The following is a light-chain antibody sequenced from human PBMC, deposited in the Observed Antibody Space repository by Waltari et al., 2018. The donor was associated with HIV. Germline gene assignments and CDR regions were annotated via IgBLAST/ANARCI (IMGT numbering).Light chain of an antibody. CDR2: DAS. CDR1: QSISNS. CDR3: LQYARSPRT. Sequence: VLTQSPGTLSLSPGERVTLSCGASQSISNSLAWYQQKPGQAPRLLVYDASIRATGIPDRFSGSGSGTYFTLTITRLEPEDLPLYFCLQYARSPRTFGQGTKVKIK. J-gene: IGKJ1*01. V-gene: IGKV3-20*01.